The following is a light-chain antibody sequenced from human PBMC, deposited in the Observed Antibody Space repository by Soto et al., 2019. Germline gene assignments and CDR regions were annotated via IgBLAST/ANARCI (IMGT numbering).Light chain of an antibody. CDR3: CSYAGSYTGV. J-gene: IGLJ3*02. CDR1: NSDVGAYNY. V-gene: IGLV2-11*01. CDR2: DVG. Sequence: QSALTQPRSVSGSPGQSVTISCTGTNSDVGAYNYVSWYQQHPGKAPKLMIYDVGKRPSGVPDRFSGSKSGNTASLTISGLQSEDEADYFCCSYAGSYTGVFGGGTKVTVL.